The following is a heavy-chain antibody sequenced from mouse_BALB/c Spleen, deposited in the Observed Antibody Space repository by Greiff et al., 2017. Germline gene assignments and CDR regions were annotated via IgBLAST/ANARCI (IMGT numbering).Heavy chain of an antibody. V-gene: IGHV5-6-5*01. D-gene: IGHD1-1*01. CDR1: GFTFSSYA. CDR3: ARDWTYYYGSSPDV. Sequence: EVQVVESGGGLVKPGGSLKLSCAASGFTFSSYAMSWVRQTPEKRLEWVASISSGGSTYYPDSVKGRFTISRDNARNILYLQMSSLRSEDTAMYYCARDWTYYYGSSPDVWGAGTTVTVSS. CDR2: ISSGGST. J-gene: IGHJ1*01.